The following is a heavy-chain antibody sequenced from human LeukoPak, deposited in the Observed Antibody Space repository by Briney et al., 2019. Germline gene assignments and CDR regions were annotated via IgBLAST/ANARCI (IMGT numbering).Heavy chain of an antibody. V-gene: IGHV3-48*01. CDR1: GFTFSSYS. J-gene: IGHJ4*02. D-gene: IGHD3-10*01. CDR3: ARGRYYYGSGSYWDY. CDR2: ISSSSSTI. Sequence: GSLRLSCAASGFTFSSYSMNWVRQAPGRGLEWLSYISSSSSTIYYADSVKGRFTISRDNAQNSLYLQMNSLRAEDTAVYYCARGRYYYGSGSYWDYWGQGTLVTVSS.